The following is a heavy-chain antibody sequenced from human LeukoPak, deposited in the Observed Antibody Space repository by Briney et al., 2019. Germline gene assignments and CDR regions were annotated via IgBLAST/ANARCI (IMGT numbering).Heavy chain of an antibody. Sequence: SDTLSLTCGVYGGSFSGYYWKWLRQSPGKGVEWIGVFNHSGSTNYNPSLQSRVTISVDTSQKPFSLRLTCVRAADTAVYYCAREPQRGGGATLDYWGQGTLVTVSS. J-gene: IGHJ4*02. CDR2: FNHSGST. D-gene: IGHD1-26*01. V-gene: IGHV4-34*01. CDR3: AREPQRGGGATLDY. CDR1: GGSFSGYY.